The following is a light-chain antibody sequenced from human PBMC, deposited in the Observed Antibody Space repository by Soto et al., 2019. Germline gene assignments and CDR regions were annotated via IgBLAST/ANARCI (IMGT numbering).Light chain of an antibody. Sequence: DIQMTQPPSSLSASVGERVTITCRASQSISSYLNWYQQKPGKAPKLLIYAASSLQSGVPSRFSGSGSGTDFTLTISTLQHEDFATYYCQQSYSIPLTFGGGTKV. V-gene: IGKV1-39*01. CDR1: QSISSY. CDR3: QQSYSIPLT. J-gene: IGKJ4*01. CDR2: AAS.